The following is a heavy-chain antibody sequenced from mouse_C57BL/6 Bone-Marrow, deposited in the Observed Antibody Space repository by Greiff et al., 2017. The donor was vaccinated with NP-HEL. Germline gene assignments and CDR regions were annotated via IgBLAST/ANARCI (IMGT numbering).Heavy chain of an antibody. CDR2: IYPRSGNT. CDR1: GYTFTSYG. D-gene: IGHD1-1*01. Sequence: VKLVESGAELARPGASVKLSCKASGYTFTSYGISWVKQRTGQGLEWIGEIYPRSGNTYYNEKFKGKATLTADKSSSTAYMELRGLTSEDSAVYFCARRDYYYGSSGAYWGQGTLVTVSA. V-gene: IGHV1-81*01. J-gene: IGHJ3*01. CDR3: ARRDYYYGSSGAY.